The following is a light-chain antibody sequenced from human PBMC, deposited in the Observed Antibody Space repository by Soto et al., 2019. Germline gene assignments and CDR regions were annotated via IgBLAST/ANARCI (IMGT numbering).Light chain of an antibody. CDR1: QDINQF. V-gene: IGKV1-27*01. CDR2: AAS. J-gene: IGKJ2*01. Sequence: DIQMTQSPSSLSASVGDRVTITCRASQDINQFLAWFQQKPGKVPKLLIYAASTLQSGVPSRFSGSGSGTDFTLTISSLEPEDVATYYCQQYSNNPPGYTFGQGTKLYIK. CDR3: QQYSNNPPGYT.